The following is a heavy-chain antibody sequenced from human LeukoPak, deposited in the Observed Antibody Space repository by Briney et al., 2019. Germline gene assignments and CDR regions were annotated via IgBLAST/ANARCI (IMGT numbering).Heavy chain of an antibody. D-gene: IGHD3-10*01. J-gene: IGHJ3*02. CDR1: GGSISRYY. Sequence: PSETLSLTCTVSGGSISRYYWSWIRRLPGKGLEWIGYIDDSGNTNYNPSLKSQVTISVDKSKNQFSLKLSFATAADTAMYYCARSDYHNSGSHTVFDAFDIWGQGTRVTVSS. CDR3: ARSDYHNSGSHTVFDAFDI. V-gene: IGHV4-59*01. CDR2: IDDSGNT.